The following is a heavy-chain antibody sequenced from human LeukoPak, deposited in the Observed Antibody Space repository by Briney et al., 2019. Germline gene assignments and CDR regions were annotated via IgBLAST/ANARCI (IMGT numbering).Heavy chain of an antibody. D-gene: IGHD6-13*01. CDR3: ARERGSLYYFDY. J-gene: IGHJ4*02. CDR1: GGSISSGSYS. CDR2: IYTSGST. V-gene: IGHV4-61*02. Sequence: SETLSLTCTVSGGSISSGSYSWSWIRQPAGKGLEWIGRIYTSGSTNYNPSLKSRVTISVDTSKNQFSLKLSSVTAADTAVYYCARERGSLYYFDYWGQGTLVTVSS.